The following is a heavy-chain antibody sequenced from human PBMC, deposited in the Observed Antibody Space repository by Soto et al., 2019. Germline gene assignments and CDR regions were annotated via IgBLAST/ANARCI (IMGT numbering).Heavy chain of an antibody. CDR1: GGSISSYY. D-gene: IGHD3-3*01. V-gene: IGHV4-59*01. CDR2: IYYSGST. Sequence: KPSETLSVTCTVSGGSISSYYWSWIRQPPGKGLEWIGYIYYSGSTNYNPSLKSRVTISVDTSKNQFSLKLSSVTAADTAVYYCARYLRGDFWSGYRDTYYFDYWGQGTLVTVS. CDR3: ARYLRGDFWSGYRDTYYFDY. J-gene: IGHJ4*02.